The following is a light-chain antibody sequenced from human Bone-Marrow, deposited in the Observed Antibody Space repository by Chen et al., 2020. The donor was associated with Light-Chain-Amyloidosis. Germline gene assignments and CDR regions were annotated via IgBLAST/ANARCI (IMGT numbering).Light chain of an antibody. V-gene: IGLV3-21*02. J-gene: IGLJ3*02. Sequence: SSGLTPPSAVSAAPGQTAPMACRGHNIGSTSVHWYQQTPAQAPLLVVYDDSDRPSGIPERLSGSNSGNTATLTISRVEAGDEADYYCQVWDRSSDRPVFGGGTKLTVL. CDR1: NIGSTS. CDR3: QVWDRSSDRPV. CDR2: DDS.